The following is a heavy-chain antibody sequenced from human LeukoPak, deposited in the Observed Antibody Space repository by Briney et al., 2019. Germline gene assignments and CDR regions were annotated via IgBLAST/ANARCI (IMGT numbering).Heavy chain of an antibody. CDR2: IYYSGST. CDR3: ARDVDSSSWYANGWFDP. J-gene: IGHJ5*02. D-gene: IGHD6-13*01. CDR1: GGSISSHY. Sequence: SETLSLTCTVSGGSISSHYWSWIRQPPGKGLEWIGYIYYSGSTNYNPSLKSRVTISVDTSKNQFSLKLSSVTAADTAVYYCARDVDSSSWYANGWFDPWGQGTLVTVSS. V-gene: IGHV4-59*11.